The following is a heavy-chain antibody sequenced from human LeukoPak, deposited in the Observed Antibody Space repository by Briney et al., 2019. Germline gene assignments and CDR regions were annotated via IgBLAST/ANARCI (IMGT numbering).Heavy chain of an antibody. D-gene: IGHD6-6*01. V-gene: IGHV4-39*01. Sequence: PSETLSLTCTVSGGSISSSSYYWGWIRQPPGKGLEWIGSIFYSGSTYYNPSLKSRVTISVDTSKNQFSLKLSSVTAADTAVYYCARGIAARRWFDPWGQGTLVTVSS. J-gene: IGHJ5*02. CDR2: IFYSGST. CDR1: GGSISSSSYY. CDR3: ARGIAARRWFDP.